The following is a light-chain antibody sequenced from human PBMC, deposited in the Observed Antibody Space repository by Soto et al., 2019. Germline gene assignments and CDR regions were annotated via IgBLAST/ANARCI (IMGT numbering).Light chain of an antibody. CDR2: LGS. Sequence: VVSQTPLSLPVTPGEPASIVCGSCQCLLRSDGYSYLDWYLQKPGXYPXVLIYLGSNRASGVPDRFSGTGSGTDFTLKISTVEAEDVGVDACMQALQTITFGQVARPEIK. V-gene: IGKV2-28*01. J-gene: IGKJ5*01. CDR3: MQALQTIT. CDR1: QCLLRSDGYSY.